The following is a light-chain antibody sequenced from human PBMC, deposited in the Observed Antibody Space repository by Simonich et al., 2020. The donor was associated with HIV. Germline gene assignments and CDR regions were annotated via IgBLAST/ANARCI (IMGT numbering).Light chain of an antibody. V-gene: IGLV2-11*01. CDR2: DIS. J-gene: IGLJ2*01. CDR3: SSYTSGTTYVL. Sequence: QSALTQPRSVSGSPGQSVTISCTGTSSDVGGYNYVSWYQQHPGKAPKLMIYDISKRPSGVSNRFSGSKSGNTASLTISGLQAEDEADYYCSSYTSGTTYVLFGGGTKLTVL. CDR1: SSDVGGYNY.